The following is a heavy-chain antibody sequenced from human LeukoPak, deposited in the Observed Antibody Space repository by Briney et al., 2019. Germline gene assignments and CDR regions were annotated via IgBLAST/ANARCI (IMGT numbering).Heavy chain of an antibody. D-gene: IGHD3-22*01. V-gene: IGHV4-34*01. Sequence: PSETLSLTCTVSGGSISGYYWSWIRQPPGKGLEWIGEINHSGSTNYNPSLKSRVTISVDTSKNQFSLKLSSVTAADTAVYYCARDSSGYYYAARKTLDYWGQGTLVTVSS. CDR1: GGSISGYY. CDR2: INHSGST. CDR3: ARDSSGYYYAARKTLDY. J-gene: IGHJ4*02.